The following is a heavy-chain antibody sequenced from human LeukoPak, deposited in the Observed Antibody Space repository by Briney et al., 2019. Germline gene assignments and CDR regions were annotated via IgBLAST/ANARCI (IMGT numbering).Heavy chain of an antibody. D-gene: IGHD5/OR15-5a*01. J-gene: IGHJ3*01. CDR2: VYTSGST. CDR1: GGSISSYY. Sequence: PSETLSLTCTVSGGSISSYYWSWIRQPAGKGLEWIGRVYTSGSTNYNPSLKSRVTMSVDTSKNQFSLKVNSVTAADTAVYYCARDSTLSASFDVWGQGTMVTVSS. CDR3: ARDSTLSASFDV. V-gene: IGHV4-4*07.